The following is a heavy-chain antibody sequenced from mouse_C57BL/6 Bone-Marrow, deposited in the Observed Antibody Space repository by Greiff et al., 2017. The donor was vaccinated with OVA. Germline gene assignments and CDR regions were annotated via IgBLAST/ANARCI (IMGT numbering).Heavy chain of an antibody. V-gene: IGHV8-8*01. CDR2: IWWDDDK. CDR3: ARITAYYDYERGLYYAMDY. CDR1: GFSLRTFGMG. Sequence: QVTLKESGPGILQPSQTLSLTCSFSGFSLRTFGMGVGWIRQPSGKGLEWLAHIWWDDDKYYNPALKSRLTISQDTSKNQVFLKIANVDTADTATYYCARITAYYDYERGLYYAMDYWGQGTSVTVSS. J-gene: IGHJ4*01. D-gene: IGHD2-4*01.